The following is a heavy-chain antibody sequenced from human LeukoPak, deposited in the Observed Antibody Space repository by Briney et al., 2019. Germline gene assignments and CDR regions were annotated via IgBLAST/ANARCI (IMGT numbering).Heavy chain of an antibody. J-gene: IGHJ5*02. CDR3: ARVLAATGWFDP. Sequence: ASVKVSCKASGGTFSSYAISWVRQAPGQGLEWMGGIIPIFGTANYAQKFQGRVTTTADESTSTAYMELSSLRSEDTAVYYCARVLAATGWFDPWGQGTLVTVSS. CDR2: IIPIFGTA. CDR1: GGTFSSYA. D-gene: IGHD2-15*01. V-gene: IGHV1-69*01.